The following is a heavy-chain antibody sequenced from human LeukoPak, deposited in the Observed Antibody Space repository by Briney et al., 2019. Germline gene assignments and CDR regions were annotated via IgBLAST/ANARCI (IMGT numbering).Heavy chain of an antibody. J-gene: IGHJ4*02. CDR2: INTNTGNP. Sequence: ASVKVSCKASGYTFTSYAMNWVRQAPGQGLEWMGWINTNTGNPTCAQGFTGRFVFSLDTSVSTAYLQISSLKAEDTAVYYCARDPGIAVAGPTTDFDYWGQGTLVTISS. V-gene: IGHV7-4-1*02. D-gene: IGHD6-19*01. CDR1: GYTFTSYA. CDR3: ARDPGIAVAGPTTDFDY.